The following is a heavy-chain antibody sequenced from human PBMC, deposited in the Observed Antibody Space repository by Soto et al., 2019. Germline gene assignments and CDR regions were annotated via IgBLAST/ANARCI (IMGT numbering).Heavy chain of an antibody. D-gene: IGHD4-4*01. Sequence: QVQLQESGPGLVKSSGTLSLTCAVSGGSITSSNLWSWLRQPPGQGLVWIGEIYHSGSANYNPSLKSRVIISVDKSKNQFSLSLTSVTAADTAVYYCARGSTTVVTPNWFDPWGQGTLVTVSS. J-gene: IGHJ5*02. V-gene: IGHV4-4*02. CDR2: IYHSGSA. CDR1: GGSITSSNL. CDR3: ARGSTTVVTPNWFDP.